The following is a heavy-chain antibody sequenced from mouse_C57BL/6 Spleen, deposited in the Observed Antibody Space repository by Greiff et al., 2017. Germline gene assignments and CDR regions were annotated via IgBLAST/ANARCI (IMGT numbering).Heavy chain of an antibody. J-gene: IGHJ2*01. V-gene: IGHV1-76*01. D-gene: IGHD1-1*01. CDR1: GYTFTDYY. Sequence: QVQLKQSGAELVRPGASVKLSCKASGYTFTDYYINWVKQRPGQGLEWIARIYPGSGNTNYNEKFKGKATLTAEKSSTTAYMQLSSLTSEDSAVYFCARYYYGSRGAYFDYWGQGTTLTVSS. CDR3: ARYYYGSRGAYFDY. CDR2: IYPGSGNT.